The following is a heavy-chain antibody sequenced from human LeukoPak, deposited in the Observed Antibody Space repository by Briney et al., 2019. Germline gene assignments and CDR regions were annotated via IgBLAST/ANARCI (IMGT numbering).Heavy chain of an antibody. J-gene: IGHJ4*02. CDR2: IWYDGSNK. CDR3: ARDPHLPGAMVRGYFDY. Sequence: GRSLRLSCAASGFTFSSYGMHWVRQAPGKGLEWVAVIWYDGSNKYYADPVKGRFTISRDNSKNTLYLQMNSLRAEDTAVYYCARDPHLPGAMVRGYFDYWGQGTLVTVSS. D-gene: IGHD5-18*01. V-gene: IGHV3-33*01. CDR1: GFTFSSYG.